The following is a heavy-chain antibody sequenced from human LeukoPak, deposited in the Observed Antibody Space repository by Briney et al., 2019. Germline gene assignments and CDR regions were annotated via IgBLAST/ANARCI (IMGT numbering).Heavy chain of an antibody. J-gene: IGHJ6*03. CDR3: ARVLRYCSGGNCYSGGLGYMDV. CDR1: GFTFSSYN. Sequence: GGSLSLSCAASGFTFSSYNMNWVRQAPGKGLGWVSSITSDSRYMYYADSVKGRFTISRDNAKNSLFLQMNSLRAEDTAMYYCARVLRYCSGGNCYSGGLGYMDVWGKGTTVTISS. CDR2: ITSDSRYM. V-gene: IGHV3-21*04. D-gene: IGHD2-15*01.